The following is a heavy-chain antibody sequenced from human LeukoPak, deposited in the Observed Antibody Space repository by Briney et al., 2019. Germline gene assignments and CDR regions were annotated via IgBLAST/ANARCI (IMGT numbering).Heavy chain of an antibody. Sequence: ASVTVSFTASGYTFTVYYMHWVRQAPGQGLEWMGWINPNSGGTNYSQKFQGRVTITRDTSISKTYLELRRMRSEDTAAYYCARVLMVRGVIISWFDPWGQGTLVTVSS. J-gene: IGHJ5*02. CDR3: ARVLMVRGVIISWFDP. CDR2: INPNSGGT. V-gene: IGHV1-2*02. D-gene: IGHD3-10*01. CDR1: GYTFTVYY.